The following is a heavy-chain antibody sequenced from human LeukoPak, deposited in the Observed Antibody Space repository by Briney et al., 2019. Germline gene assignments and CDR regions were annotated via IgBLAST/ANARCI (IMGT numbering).Heavy chain of an antibody. CDR3: ARDTSPGITGTY. CDR2: IYYRVTS. CDR1: GDSISTYY. D-gene: IGHD1-20*01. V-gene: IGHV4-59*01. Sequence: SETLSLTCTFSGDSISTYYWSWIRQPPGKGLEWIGYIYYRVTSDYNPSLQSRVTISADMPTRQISLKLSSVTAADTAVYYCARDTSPGITGTYWGQGTLVTASS. J-gene: IGHJ4*02.